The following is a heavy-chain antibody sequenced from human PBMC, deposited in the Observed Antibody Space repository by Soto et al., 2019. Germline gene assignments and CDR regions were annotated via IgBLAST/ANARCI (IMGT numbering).Heavy chain of an antibody. CDR1: GYTFTSYY. CDR3: AGRIGYCSGGSCYVYGMDV. D-gene: IGHD2-15*01. Sequence: ASVKVSCKASGYTFTSYYINWVLQATGQGLEWMGWMNPNSGNTGYAQKFQGRVTMTRNTSISTAYMELSSLRSEDTAVYYCAGRIGYCSGGSCYVYGMDVWGQGTTVTVSS. J-gene: IGHJ6*02. V-gene: IGHV1-8*01. CDR2: MNPNSGNT.